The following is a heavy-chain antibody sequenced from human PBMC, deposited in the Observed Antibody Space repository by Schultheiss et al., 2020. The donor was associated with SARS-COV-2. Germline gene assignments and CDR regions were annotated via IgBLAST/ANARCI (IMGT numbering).Heavy chain of an antibody. D-gene: IGHD2-15*01. J-gene: IGHJ3*01. Sequence: ASVKVSCKASGYTFTNNGISWVRQAPGQGLEWMGWINSYNDNTNSAQRFQGRVTMTTDTSASTAYMELRSLRSDDTAIYYCARDKGFRGLFAFDLWGQGTMVTVSS. V-gene: IGHV1-18*01. CDR2: INSYNDNT. CDR3: ARDKGFRGLFAFDL. CDR1: GYTFTNNG.